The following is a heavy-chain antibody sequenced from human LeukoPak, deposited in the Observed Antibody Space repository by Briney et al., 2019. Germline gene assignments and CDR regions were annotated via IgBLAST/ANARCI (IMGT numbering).Heavy chain of an antibody. V-gene: IGHV3-30*02. CDR2: IRYDGSNK. Sequence: GGSLRLSCAASGFTFSSYGMHWVRQAPGKGLEWVAFIRYDGSNKYYADSVKGRFTISRDNSKNTLYLQMNSLRAEDAAVYYCARRGVGVVPAAIYYFDYWGQGTLVTVSS. D-gene: IGHD2-2*01. CDR3: ARRGVGVVPAAIYYFDY. J-gene: IGHJ4*02. CDR1: GFTFSSYG.